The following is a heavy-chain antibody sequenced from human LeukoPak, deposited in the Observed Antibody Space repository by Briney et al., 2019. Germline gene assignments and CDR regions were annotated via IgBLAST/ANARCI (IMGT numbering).Heavy chain of an antibody. Sequence: SETLSLTCTVSGGSISNYYWSWIRQPPGKGLEWIGYIYYSGSTNYNPSLKSRVTISVYTSKNQFSLKLTSVTAAGTAVYYCARHGYTYGNFDYWGQGTLVTVSS. J-gene: IGHJ4*02. CDR2: IYYSGST. CDR3: ARHGYTYGNFDY. V-gene: IGHV4-59*08. CDR1: GGSISNYY. D-gene: IGHD5-18*01.